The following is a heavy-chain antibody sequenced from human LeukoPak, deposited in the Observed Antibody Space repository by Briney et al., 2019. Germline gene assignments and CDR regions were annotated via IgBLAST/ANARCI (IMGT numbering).Heavy chain of an antibody. CDR1: GFTFSSFS. V-gene: IGHV3-48*02. D-gene: IGHD3-10*01. J-gene: IGHJ4*02. Sequence: GGSLRLSCAASGFTFSSFSMNWVRQAPGKGLEWVSYISSSSSTLYYADSVKGRLTISRDNAKNSLYLQMNSLRDEDTAVYYCARVGYGSGSYPYDYWGQGTLVTVSS. CDR3: ARVGYGSGSYPYDY. CDR2: ISSSSSTL.